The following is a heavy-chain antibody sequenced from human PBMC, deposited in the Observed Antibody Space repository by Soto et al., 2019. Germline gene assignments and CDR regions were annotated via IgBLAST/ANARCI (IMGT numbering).Heavy chain of an antibody. CDR1: GGSFSCYY. J-gene: IGHJ5*02. V-gene: IGHV4-34*01. CDR3: ARGAYSYGGKFVDP. D-gene: IGHD5-18*01. Sequence: SETLSLTCAVYGGSFSCYYWSWISQPPGKGLEWIGEINHSGSTNYNPSLKSRVTISVDTSKNQFSLKLSSVTAADTAVYYCARGAYSYGGKFVDPWGQGTLVTVPQ. CDR2: INHSGST.